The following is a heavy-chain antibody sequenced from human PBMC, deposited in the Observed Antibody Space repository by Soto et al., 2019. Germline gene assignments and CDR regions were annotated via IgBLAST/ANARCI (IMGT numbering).Heavy chain of an antibody. CDR2: ISGSGAGT. CDR3: AKDSATFGRFDY. Sequence: PGGSLRLSCSAAGFTFSSYGMSWVRQPPGKGLEWVSEISGSGAGTYYADSVKGRFTISRDNSKNTLYLQMNSLRAEDTAVYYCAKDSATFGRFDYWGQGTLVTSPQ. D-gene: IGHD3-3*01. V-gene: IGHV3-23*01. CDR1: GFTFSSYG. J-gene: IGHJ4*02.